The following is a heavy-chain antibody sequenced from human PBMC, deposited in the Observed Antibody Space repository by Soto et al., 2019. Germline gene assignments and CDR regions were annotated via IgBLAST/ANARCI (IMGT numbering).Heavy chain of an antibody. CDR1: GGTLSSYA. Sequence: VASVKVSCKASGGTLSSYAISWVRQAPGQGLEWMGGIIPIFGTANYAQKFQGRVTITADESTSTAYMELSSLRSEDTAVYYCARNPGTIAVAGSPVDYWGQGTLVTVSS. D-gene: IGHD6-19*01. CDR3: ARNPGTIAVAGSPVDY. CDR2: IIPIFGTA. J-gene: IGHJ4*02. V-gene: IGHV1-69*13.